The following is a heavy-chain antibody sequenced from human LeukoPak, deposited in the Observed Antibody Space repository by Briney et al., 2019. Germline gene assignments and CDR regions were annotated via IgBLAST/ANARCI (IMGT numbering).Heavy chain of an antibody. J-gene: IGHJ4*02. CDR1: GYSFSGYY. Sequence: ASVKVSCKASGYSFSGYYIHWGRQAPGQGLEWMGWIRPNSGGTSYAQKVQGRVTMTRGTSISTAYMEVNRLRYDDTAVYYCARLMSSGSYSFDYWGQGTLVTVSS. CDR2: IRPNSGGT. D-gene: IGHD1-26*01. CDR3: ARLMSSGSYSFDY. V-gene: IGHV1-2*02.